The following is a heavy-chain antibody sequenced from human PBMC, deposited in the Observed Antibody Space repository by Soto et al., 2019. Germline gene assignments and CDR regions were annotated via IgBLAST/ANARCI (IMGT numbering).Heavy chain of an antibody. Sequence: GGSLRLSCAASRFTFSSYGMHWVRQAPGKGLEWVAVIWYDGSNKYYADSVKGRFTISRDNSKNTLYLQMNSLRAEDTAVYYCARVDVGSSWSYGMDVWGQGTTVTVSS. V-gene: IGHV3-33*01. D-gene: IGHD6-13*01. CDR1: RFTFSSYG. CDR2: IWYDGSNK. J-gene: IGHJ6*02. CDR3: ARVDVGSSWSYGMDV.